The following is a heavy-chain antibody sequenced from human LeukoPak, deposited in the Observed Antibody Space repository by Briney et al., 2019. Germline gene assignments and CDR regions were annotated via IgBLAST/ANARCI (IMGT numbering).Heavy chain of an antibody. CDR1: GYTFNTYD. Sequence: ASVKVSCKASGYTFNTYDISWVRQAPGQGLEWMGWITAKNGNTNYAEKLQGRVSMTTDTSTSTAYMELRSVRSDDTAVYYCARFCPPRLRCGVGAAGSYYYYGMDVWGQGTTVTVSS. CDR2: ITAKNGNT. J-gene: IGHJ6*02. CDR3: ARFCPPRLRCGVGAAGSYYYYGMDV. D-gene: IGHD6-13*01. V-gene: IGHV1-18*01.